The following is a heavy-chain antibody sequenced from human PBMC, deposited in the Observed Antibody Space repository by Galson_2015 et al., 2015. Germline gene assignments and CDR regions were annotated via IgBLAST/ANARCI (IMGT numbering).Heavy chain of an antibody. CDR2: IIPMPEKI. V-gene: IGHV1-69*10. CDR1: GGTFSSFV. CDR3: AIRKRGDFWNTYSSPYKTSAPDNHYSYMDV. J-gene: IGHJ6*03. D-gene: IGHD3-3*01. Sequence: SVKVSCKAYGGTFSSFVISWVRQAPGPGLEWMGGIIPMPEKINYPQKFQGRVTITADESTTTAYLELSSLTSEDTAVYYCAIRKRGDFWNTYSSPYKTSAPDNHYSYMDVWGTGTTVTVSS.